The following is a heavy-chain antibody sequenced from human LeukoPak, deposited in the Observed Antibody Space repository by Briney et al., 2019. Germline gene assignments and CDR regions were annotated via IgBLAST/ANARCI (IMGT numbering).Heavy chain of an antibody. CDR3: ARETTGLARYFDY. D-gene: IGHD4-17*01. V-gene: IGHV4-4*07. J-gene: IGHJ4*02. CDR1: GNSISSYY. CDR2: IYTSGST. Sequence: PSETLSLTCTVSGNSISSYYWSWVRQPAGKGLEWIGRIYTSGSTNYNPSLKSRVTMSVDTSKNQFSLNLSSVTAADTAFYYCARETTGLARYFDYWGQGTLVTVSS.